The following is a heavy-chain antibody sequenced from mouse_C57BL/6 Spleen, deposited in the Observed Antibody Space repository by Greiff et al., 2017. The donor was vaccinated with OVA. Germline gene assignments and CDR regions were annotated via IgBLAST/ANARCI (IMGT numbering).Heavy chain of an antibody. J-gene: IGHJ4*01. V-gene: IGHV1-55*01. CDR3: ARKDYGSRDAMDY. CDR1: GYTFTSYW. CDR2: IYPGSGST. Sequence: QVQLQQPGAELVKPGASVKMSCKASGYTFTSYWITWVKQRPGQGLEWIGDIYPGSGSTNYNEKFKSKATLTVDTSSSTAYMQLSSLTSEDSAVYYCARKDYGSRDAMDYWGQGTSGTVSS. D-gene: IGHD1-1*01.